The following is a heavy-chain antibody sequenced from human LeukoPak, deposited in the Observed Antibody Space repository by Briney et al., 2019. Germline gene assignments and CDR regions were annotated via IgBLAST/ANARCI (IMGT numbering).Heavy chain of an antibody. V-gene: IGHV4-39*07. J-gene: IGHJ5*02. CDR3: ARGCETPYSNWFDP. Sequence: SETLSLTCTVSGGSISSSDYYWGWIRQPPGKGLEWIGSIYYSGSTYYNPSLKSRVTISVDTSKNQFSLKLSSVTAADTAVYYCARGCETPYSNWFDPWGQGTLVTVSS. CDR2: IYYSGST. CDR1: GGSISSSDYY. D-gene: IGHD2-15*01.